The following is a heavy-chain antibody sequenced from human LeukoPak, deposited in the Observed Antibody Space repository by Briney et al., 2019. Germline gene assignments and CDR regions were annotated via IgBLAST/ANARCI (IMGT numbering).Heavy chain of an antibody. Sequence: GGSLRLSCAASGFTFSSYGMHWVRQAPGKGLEWVAVIWYDGSNKYYADSVKGRFTISRDNSKNTLYLQMNSLRAEDTAVYYCARVPINYYDSSGRDYWGQGTLVTVSS. CDR2: IWYDGSNK. D-gene: IGHD3-22*01. V-gene: IGHV3-33*01. CDR3: ARVPINYYDSSGRDY. J-gene: IGHJ4*02. CDR1: GFTFSSYG.